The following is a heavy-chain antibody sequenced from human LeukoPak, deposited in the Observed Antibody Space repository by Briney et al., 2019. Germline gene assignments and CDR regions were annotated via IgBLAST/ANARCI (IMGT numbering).Heavy chain of an antibody. CDR2: IYYSGST. CDR1: GGSISSSSYY. Sequence: PSETLSLTCTVSGGSISSSSYYWGWIRQPPGKGLEWIGSIYYSGSTYYNPSLKSRVTMSVDTSKNQFSLKLSSVTAADTAVYYCARDYGGSLIDYWGQGTLVTVSS. J-gene: IGHJ4*02. V-gene: IGHV4-39*07. CDR3: ARDYGGSLIDY. D-gene: IGHD2-15*01.